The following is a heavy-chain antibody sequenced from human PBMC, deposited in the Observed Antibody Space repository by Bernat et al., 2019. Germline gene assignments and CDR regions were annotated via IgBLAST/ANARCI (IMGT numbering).Heavy chain of an antibody. CDR3: ARDSGYSSGHGFDY. CDR2: ILYDGSNM. V-gene: IGHV3-30*01. D-gene: IGHD6-19*01. CDR1: GFTFSSHS. J-gene: IGHJ4*02. Sequence: VQLVESGGGLVQPGGSLRLSCAASGFTFSSHSMHWVRQAPGKGLEWVALILYDGSNMYYADSVKGRFTISRDNSKNTLYLQMNSLRVEDTAVYYFARDSGYSSGHGFDYWGQGTLVTVSS.